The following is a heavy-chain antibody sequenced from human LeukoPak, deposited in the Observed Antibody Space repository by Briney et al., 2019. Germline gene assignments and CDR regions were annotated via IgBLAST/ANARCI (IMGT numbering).Heavy chain of an antibody. V-gene: IGHV1-69*06. CDR2: IIPIFGTA. J-gene: IGHJ4*02. Sequence: SVKVSCKASGGTFSSYAISWVRQAPGQGLEWMGGIIPIFGTANYAQKFQGRVTITADKSTSTAYMELSSLRSEDTAVYYCARSPKYGDYAPLPFDYWAREPWSPSPQ. CDR3: ARSPKYGDYAPLPFDY. D-gene: IGHD4-17*01. CDR1: GGTFSSYA.